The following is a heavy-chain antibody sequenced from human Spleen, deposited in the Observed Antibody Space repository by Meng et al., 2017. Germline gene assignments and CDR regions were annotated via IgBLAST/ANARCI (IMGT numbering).Heavy chain of an antibody. CDR1: GGSISGYY. CDR3: ARGPRITVAGGWFDP. Sequence: RQEWGAGLLKPSETLSLTCAVYGGSISGYYWTWIRQPPGKGLEWIGEINHSGSTTYNPSLKSRVTISVDTSKNQFSLKLNSVTAADTAVYYCARGPRITVAGGWFDPWGQGTLVTVSS. D-gene: IGHD4-11*01. CDR2: INHSGST. V-gene: IGHV4-34*01. J-gene: IGHJ5*02.